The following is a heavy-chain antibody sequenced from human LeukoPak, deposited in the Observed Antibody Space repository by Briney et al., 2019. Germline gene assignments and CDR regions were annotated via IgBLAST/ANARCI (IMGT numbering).Heavy chain of an antibody. CDR1: GYTFTGYY. V-gene: IGHV1-2*02. D-gene: IGHD3-9*01. CDR3: ARVKDILTGYYADYYYYGMDV. J-gene: IGHJ6*02. Sequence: GASVKVSCKASGYTFTGYYMHWVRQAPGQGLEWMGWINPNSGGTNYAQKFQGRVTMTRDTSISTAYMELSRLRSDDTAAYYCARVKDILTGYYADYYYYGMDVWGQGTTVTVSS. CDR2: INPNSGGT.